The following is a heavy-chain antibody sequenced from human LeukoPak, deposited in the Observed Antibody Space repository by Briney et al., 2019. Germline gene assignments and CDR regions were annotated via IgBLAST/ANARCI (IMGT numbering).Heavy chain of an antibody. V-gene: IGHV3-48*01. CDR2: ISSSSSTI. CDR3: AKDPEVTARRKPLDDY. CDR1: GFTFSSYN. Sequence: AGGSLRLSCAESGFTFSSYNMNWVRQAPGKGLEWVSYISSSSSTIYYADSVKGRFTISRDNAKNSLYLQMNSLRAEDTAVYYCAKDPEVTARRKPLDDYWGQGTLVTVSS. J-gene: IGHJ4*02. D-gene: IGHD2-21*02.